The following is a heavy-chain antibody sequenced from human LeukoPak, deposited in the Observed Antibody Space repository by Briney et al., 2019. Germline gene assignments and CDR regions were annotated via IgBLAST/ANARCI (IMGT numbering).Heavy chain of an antibody. CDR1: GFTFSSYG. CDR2: IRYDGSNK. Sequence: PGGSLRLSCAASGFTFSSYGMHWVRQTPGKGLEWVAFIRYDGSNKYYADSVKGRFTISRDNSKNTLYLQMNSLRAEDTAVYYCAKVPYDYVWGSCRYTPSYWGQGTLVTVSS. V-gene: IGHV3-30*02. D-gene: IGHD3-16*02. J-gene: IGHJ4*02. CDR3: AKVPYDYVWGSCRYTPSY.